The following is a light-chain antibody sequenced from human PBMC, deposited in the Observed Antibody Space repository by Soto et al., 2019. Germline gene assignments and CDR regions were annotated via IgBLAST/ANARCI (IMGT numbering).Light chain of an antibody. V-gene: IGKV3-20*01. J-gene: IGKJ4*01. Sequence: EIVLTQSPGTLSLSPGETATLSCRASQRVSTSYLAWYQQRPGQAPRLLIYGASSRAIGIPDKFTGSGSGTDFTLTIGRLGPEDFAVYYCQQYNNWPLTFGGGTKVEIK. CDR2: GAS. CDR3: QQYNNWPLT. CDR1: QRVSTSY.